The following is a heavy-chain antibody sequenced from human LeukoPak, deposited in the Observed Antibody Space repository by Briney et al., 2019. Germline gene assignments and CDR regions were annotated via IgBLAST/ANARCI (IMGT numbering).Heavy chain of an antibody. V-gene: IGHV3-48*03. CDR1: GFTFNTYE. D-gene: IGHD6-19*01. CDR2: ISSRGSTI. CDR3: ARPLSGWVAFDI. Sequence: AGSLRLSCAASGFTFNTYEMHWVRQAPGKGLEWVSYISSRGSTIYYADSVKGRFTISRDNAKNSLYLHMKSLRAEDTAVYFCARPLSGWVAFDIWGRGTMITVSS. J-gene: IGHJ3*02.